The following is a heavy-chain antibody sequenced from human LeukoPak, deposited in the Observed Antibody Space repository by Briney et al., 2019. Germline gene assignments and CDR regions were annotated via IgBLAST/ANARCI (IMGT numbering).Heavy chain of an antibody. V-gene: IGHV4-34*01. CDR3: ARENWTGLFGRAHDY. CDR2: ICSSGSA. Sequence: PSETLSLTCAVYGVSFSGYYWSWIRQPPGKGLEWVGSICSSGSAYYNPSLKSRVTISVDTSKNQFSLKLSSVTAADTAVYYCARENWTGLFGRAHDYWGQGTLVTVSS. CDR1: GVSFSGYY. D-gene: IGHD3/OR15-3a*01. J-gene: IGHJ4*02.